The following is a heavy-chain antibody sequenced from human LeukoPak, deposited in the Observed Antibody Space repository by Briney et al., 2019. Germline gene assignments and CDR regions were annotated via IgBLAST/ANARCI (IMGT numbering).Heavy chain of an antibody. CDR3: AREPRGYSYGYTPAHFDY. CDR2: IIPIFGTA. V-gene: IGHV1-69*13. Sequence: GASVKVSCKASGYIFTDYYIHWVRQAPGQGHEWMGGIIPIFGTANYAQKFQGRVTITADESTSTAYMELSSLRSEDTAVYYCAREPRGYSYGYTPAHFDYWGQGTLVTVSS. J-gene: IGHJ4*02. CDR1: GYIFTDYY. D-gene: IGHD5-18*01.